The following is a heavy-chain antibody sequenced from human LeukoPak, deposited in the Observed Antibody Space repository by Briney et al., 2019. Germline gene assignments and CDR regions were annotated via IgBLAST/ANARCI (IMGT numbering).Heavy chain of an antibody. CDR1: TFTFTDYS. Sequence: GGSLRLSCAASTFTFTDYSMSWVRQAPGKGLEWLASITKYDGRLYYADSVRGRFTISRDTSQNELYLQMNSLRVDDSAIYYCAKDHSADGWPTFEYWGRGTLVTVSS. CDR2: ITKYDGRL. D-gene: IGHD5-24*01. CDR3: AKDHSADGWPTFEY. J-gene: IGHJ4*02. V-gene: IGHV3-21*04.